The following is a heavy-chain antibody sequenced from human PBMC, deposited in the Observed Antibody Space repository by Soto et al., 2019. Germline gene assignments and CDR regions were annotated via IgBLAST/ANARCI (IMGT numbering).Heavy chain of an antibody. J-gene: IGHJ6*02. V-gene: IGHV1-69*12. CDR3: ARDNDRPQLGGNYYYILDV. D-gene: IGHD1-1*01. CDR1: GGTFRNSA. CDR2: IIPIFRTP. Sequence: QVQLEQSGAEVKKPGSSVKVSCKASGGTFRNSAISWVRQAPGQGLEWLGGIIPIFRTPDYSQKFQGRVTVTADESTSTAYMELRGLRSDDTAVYYCARDNDRPQLGGNYYYILDVWGQGTTVTVSS.